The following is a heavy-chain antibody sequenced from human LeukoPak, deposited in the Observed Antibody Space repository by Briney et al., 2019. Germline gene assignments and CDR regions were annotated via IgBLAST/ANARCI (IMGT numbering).Heavy chain of an antibody. V-gene: IGHV3-30*02. D-gene: IGHD6-13*01. J-gene: IGHJ4*02. CDR1: GFTFSSYG. CDR3: ARVPLATAGQGIDY. CDR2: IRYDGSNK. Sequence: PGGSLRLSCAASGFTFSSYGMHWVRQAPGKGLEWVAFIRYDGSNKYYADSVKGRITISRDNGKNTLYLQMNSLRAEDTTVYYCARVPLATAGQGIDYWGQGTLVTVSS.